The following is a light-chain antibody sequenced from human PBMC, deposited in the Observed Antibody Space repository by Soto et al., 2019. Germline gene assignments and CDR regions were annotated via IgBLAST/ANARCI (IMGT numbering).Light chain of an antibody. Sequence: DIQMTQSPSTLSASVGDRVIITCRASQSINSWLAWYQQKPGKAPKLLIYKASTLESGVPSRFCGSASGTEFTLTISSLQPDDFATYYCQQYNNYPYTFGQGTELEIK. J-gene: IGKJ2*01. CDR3: QQYNNYPYT. CDR2: KAS. V-gene: IGKV1-5*03. CDR1: QSINSW.